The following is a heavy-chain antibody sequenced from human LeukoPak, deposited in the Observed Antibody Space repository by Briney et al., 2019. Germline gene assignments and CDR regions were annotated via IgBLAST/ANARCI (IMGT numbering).Heavy chain of an antibody. J-gene: IGHJ4*02. D-gene: IGHD5-18*01. CDR1: GGSISSYY. CDR2: IYYSGST. V-gene: IGHV4-59*12. CDR3: ARGRSGRYSYGYGY. Sequence: SETLSLTCTVSGGSISSYYWSWIRQPPGKGLEWIGYIYYSGSTNYNPSLKSRVTISVDTSKNQFSLKLSSVTAADTAVYYCARGRSGRYSYGYGYWGQGTLVTVSS.